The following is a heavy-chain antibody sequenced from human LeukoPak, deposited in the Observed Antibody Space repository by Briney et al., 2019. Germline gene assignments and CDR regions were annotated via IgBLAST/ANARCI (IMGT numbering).Heavy chain of an antibody. CDR3: ARRSVVVVAAQHRIFDY. D-gene: IGHD2-15*01. CDR2: INHSGST. J-gene: IGHJ4*02. V-gene: IGHV4-39*07. CDR1: GGSTSSSSYY. Sequence: SGTLSLTCSVSGGSTSSSSYYWGWIRQPPGKGLEWIGEINHSGSTNYNPSLKSRVTISVDTSKNQFSLKLSSVTAADTAVYYCARRSVVVVAAQHRIFDYWGQGTLVTVSS.